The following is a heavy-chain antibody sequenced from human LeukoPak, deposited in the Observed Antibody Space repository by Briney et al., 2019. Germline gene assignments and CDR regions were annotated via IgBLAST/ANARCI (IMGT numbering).Heavy chain of an antibody. D-gene: IGHD2-2*01. Sequence: ASVKVSCKASGGTFSSYAISWVRQAPGQGLEWMGGIIPIFGTANYAQKFQGRVTITADESTSTAYMELGSLRSEDTAVYYCASSSPLSSSPFDYWGQGTLVTVSS. CDR2: IIPIFGTA. V-gene: IGHV1-69*13. J-gene: IGHJ4*02. CDR3: ASSSPLSSSPFDY. CDR1: GGTFSSYA.